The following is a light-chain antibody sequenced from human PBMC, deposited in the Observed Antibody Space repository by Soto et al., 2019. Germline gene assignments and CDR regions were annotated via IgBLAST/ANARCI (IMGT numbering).Light chain of an antibody. CDR3: QAWDSSPVV. CDR1: KLGDKY. CDR2: RDS. J-gene: IGLJ2*01. V-gene: IGLV3-1*01. Sequence: SSELTQPPSVSVSPGQTASITCSGDKLGDKYACWYQQKPGQSPVLVIYRDSKRPSGIPERFSGSNSGNTATLTISGTQAMDEADYYCQAWDSSPVVFGGGTKLTVL.